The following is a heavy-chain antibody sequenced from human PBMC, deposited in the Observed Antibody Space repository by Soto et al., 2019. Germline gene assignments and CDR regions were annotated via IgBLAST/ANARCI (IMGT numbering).Heavy chain of an antibody. CDR1: GFTLKNYV. Sequence: EVQLLESGGGLVQPGGSLRLSCAGSGFTLKNYVMNWVRQAPGKGLEWVSAISGSGYITDYADSVKGRFTISSDNSNNRLYFQLNSLRAEDTAVYFCAKGLARSMDVWGQGTTVTVSS. J-gene: IGHJ6*02. V-gene: IGHV3-23*01. D-gene: IGHD6-6*01. CDR2: ISGSGYIT. CDR3: AKGLARSMDV.